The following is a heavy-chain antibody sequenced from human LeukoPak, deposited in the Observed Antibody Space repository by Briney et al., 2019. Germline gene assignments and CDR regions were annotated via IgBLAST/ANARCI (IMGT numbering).Heavy chain of an antibody. D-gene: IGHD3-22*01. CDR1: GFTFSSYA. CDR2: ISGSGGST. V-gene: IGHV3-23*01. J-gene: IGHJ4*02. CDR3: AKDKHYYDSSGYYLWDY. Sequence: GGSLRLSCAASGFTFSSYAMSWVRQAPGKGLEWVSAISGSGGSTYYADSVKGRFTISRDNSKNTLYLQMNSLRAEDTAVYYCAKDKHYYDSSGYYLWDYWGQGTLVTVSS.